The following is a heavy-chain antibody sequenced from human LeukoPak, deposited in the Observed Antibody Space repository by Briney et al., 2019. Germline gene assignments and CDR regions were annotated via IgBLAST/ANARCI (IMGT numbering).Heavy chain of an antibody. Sequence: GGSLRLSCAASGFTFSSYGVQWVRQAPGKGLEWVAVISYDGSNKHYADSVKGRFTISRDNSKNTLHLQMNSLRAEDTAVYYCAKDGTSVATAGSHFDYWGQGTLVTVSS. CDR1: GFTFSSYG. J-gene: IGHJ4*02. CDR3: AKDGTSVATAGSHFDY. CDR2: ISYDGSNK. V-gene: IGHV3-30*18. D-gene: IGHD6-13*01.